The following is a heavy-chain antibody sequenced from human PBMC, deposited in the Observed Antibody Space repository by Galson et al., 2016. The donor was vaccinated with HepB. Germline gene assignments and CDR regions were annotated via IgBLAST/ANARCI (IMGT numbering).Heavy chain of an antibody. CDR2: IYYTGST. Sequence: SETLSLTCSVSAGSISTYYWSWIRQSPGKGLEWIRCIYYTGSTDYNPSLESRVTISVDTSKNQFSLKLSSVTAADTAVYYCARAYYDIWSGSQRDFFDHWGQGTLVTVSS. D-gene: IGHD3-3*01. J-gene: IGHJ4*02. CDR1: AGSISTYY. CDR3: ARAYYDIWSGSQRDFFDH. V-gene: IGHV4-59*08.